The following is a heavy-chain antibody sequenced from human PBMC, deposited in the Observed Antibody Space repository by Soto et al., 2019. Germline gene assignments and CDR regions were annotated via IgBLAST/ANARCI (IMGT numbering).Heavy chain of an antibody. D-gene: IGHD6-13*01. V-gene: IGHV3-7*01. Sequence: VQLVESGGGLVQPGGSLRLSCAASGFTITGYWMSWVRQAPGKGLEWVANIMQDGSEKYYVDSVKGRFTISRDNAKSSLYLQMNSLRVEDTAVYYCARGGAGRPDYWGQGTLVIVSS. CDR1: GFTITGYW. CDR3: ARGGAGRPDY. CDR2: IMQDGSEK. J-gene: IGHJ4*02.